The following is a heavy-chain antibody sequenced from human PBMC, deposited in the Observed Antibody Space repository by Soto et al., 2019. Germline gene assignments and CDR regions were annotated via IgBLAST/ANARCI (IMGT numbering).Heavy chain of an antibody. CDR2: INQDGSQT. CDR1: GFTFNNYW. Sequence: GGSLRLSCKTPGFTFNNYWMSWLRQAPGKGLEWVANINQDGSQTDYVDSVKGRFTLSRDNAETSLYLQMNSLRVEDTAVYYCARVSRSHDTEYWGQGTLVTVSS. J-gene: IGHJ4*02. D-gene: IGHD5-18*01. V-gene: IGHV3-7*05. CDR3: ARVSRSHDTEY.